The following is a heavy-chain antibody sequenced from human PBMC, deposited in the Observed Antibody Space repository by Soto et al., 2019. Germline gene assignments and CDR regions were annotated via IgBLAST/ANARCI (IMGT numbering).Heavy chain of an antibody. CDR1: GLTFSSYS. Sequence: EVQLVESGGGLVKPGGALRLSCAASGLTFSSYSMNWVRQAPGKGLEWVSSISSSSSYIYYADSVKGRFTISRYNAKNSLYLQMNSLRAEDTAVYYCARESSSGWSMLNYYYYGMDVWGQGTTVTVSS. J-gene: IGHJ6*02. D-gene: IGHD6-19*01. CDR3: ARESSSGWSMLNYYYYGMDV. CDR2: ISSSSSYI. V-gene: IGHV3-21*01.